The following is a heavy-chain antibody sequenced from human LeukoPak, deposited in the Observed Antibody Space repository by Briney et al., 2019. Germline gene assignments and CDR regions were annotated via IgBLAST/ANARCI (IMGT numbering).Heavy chain of an antibody. V-gene: IGHV3-21*01. CDR2: ISSSSSYI. Sequence: GGSLRLSCAASGFTFSSYSMNWVRQAPGKGLEWVSSISSSSSYIYYADSVKGRFTISRDNAKNSLYLQMSSLRAEDTAVYYCARGYSSSWYLDYWGQGTLVTVSS. CDR1: GFTFSSYS. J-gene: IGHJ4*02. CDR3: ARGYSSSWYLDY. D-gene: IGHD6-13*01.